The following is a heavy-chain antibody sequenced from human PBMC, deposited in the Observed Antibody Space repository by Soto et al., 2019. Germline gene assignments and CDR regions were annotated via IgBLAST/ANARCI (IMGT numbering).Heavy chain of an antibody. CDR1: GFAFSSYG. Sequence: EVRLVESGGGLVSPGGSLRLSCAASGFAFSSYGLNWVRQAPGRGLEWISYISDSGSSIYYVDTVKGRFTASRDNAKNSVYLQMNRLRAEDTGVYYCARDLGPDYSRGYWGQGTLVTVSS. CDR2: ISDSGSSI. D-gene: IGHD4-4*01. V-gene: IGHV3-48*03. J-gene: IGHJ4*02. CDR3: ARDLGPDYSRGY.